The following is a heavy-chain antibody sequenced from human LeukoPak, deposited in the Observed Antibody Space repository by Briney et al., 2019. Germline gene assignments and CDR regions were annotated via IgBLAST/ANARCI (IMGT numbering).Heavy chain of an antibody. D-gene: IGHD2-2*01. Sequence: SETLSLTYTVSGGSISSSSYYWGWIRQPPGKGLEWNGIIYYSGRTYYNPYLKSRVTISVDTSKNQLSLKLSSVTAADTAVYYCARLCSSTTCYSDWFDPWGQGTLVTVSS. CDR2: IYYSGRT. J-gene: IGHJ5*02. CDR1: GGSISSSSYY. V-gene: IGHV4-39*01. CDR3: ARLCSSTTCYSDWFDP.